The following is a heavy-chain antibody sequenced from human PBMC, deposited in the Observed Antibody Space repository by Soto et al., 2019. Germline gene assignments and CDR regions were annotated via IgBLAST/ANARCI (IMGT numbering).Heavy chain of an antibody. CDR1: GFTFGSYA. CDR2: ITGSGDST. D-gene: IGHD6-19*01. Sequence: EVQLLESGGGLVQPGGSLRLSCAASGFTFGSYAMTWVRQAPGKGLQWVSTITGSGDSTYYADSVKGRFTISRDNSKNRLYLQMNSLRAGDTAVYFCTKNRLYSSGLSTLHYWGQGTLVTVSS. J-gene: IGHJ4*02. V-gene: IGHV3-23*01. CDR3: TKNRLYSSGLSTLHY.